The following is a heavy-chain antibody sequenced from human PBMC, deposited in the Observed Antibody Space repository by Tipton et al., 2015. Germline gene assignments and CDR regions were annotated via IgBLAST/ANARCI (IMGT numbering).Heavy chain of an antibody. V-gene: IGHV3-48*01. D-gene: IGHD6-13*01. CDR1: GFSFSTYS. CDR2: ISSDSTTI. Sequence: SLRLSCATSGFSFSTYSMNWVRQAPGKGLEWVSYISSDSTTIYYADSVRGRFTISRDNFKNTLYLQMNSLRAEDTAVYYCARDQGIAAAGYYYYYGMDVWGQGTTVTVSS. CDR3: ARDQGIAAAGYYYYYGMDV. J-gene: IGHJ6*02.